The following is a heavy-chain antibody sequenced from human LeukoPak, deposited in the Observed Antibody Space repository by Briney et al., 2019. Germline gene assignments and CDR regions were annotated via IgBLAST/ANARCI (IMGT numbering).Heavy chain of an antibody. CDR3: AKRTGCDFWSGYPDY. J-gene: IGHJ4*02. D-gene: IGHD3-3*01. Sequence: GGSLRLSCAASGFTFSSYALSWVRQPPAKGLEWVSAISGSGGSTYYADSVKGRFTISRDNSKNTLYLQMNSLRAEDTAVYYCAKRTGCDFWSGYPDYWGQGTLVTVSS. CDR1: GFTFSSYA. V-gene: IGHV3-23*01. CDR2: ISGSGGST.